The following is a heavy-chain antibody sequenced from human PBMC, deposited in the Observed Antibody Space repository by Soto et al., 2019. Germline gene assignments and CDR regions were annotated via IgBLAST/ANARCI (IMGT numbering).Heavy chain of an antibody. CDR3: FRGGVTSRTFDY. Sequence: GESLKISCEGSGYSLTTHWINWVRQMPGQGLEWMGIIFPDDSDTRYSPSFQGHVTISVDKSISTAYVQWSSLKASDSAIYYCFRGGVTSRTFDYWGQGTLVTVSS. J-gene: IGHJ4*02. CDR2: IFPDDSDT. V-gene: IGHV5-51*01. CDR1: GYSLTTHW. D-gene: IGHD3-16*01.